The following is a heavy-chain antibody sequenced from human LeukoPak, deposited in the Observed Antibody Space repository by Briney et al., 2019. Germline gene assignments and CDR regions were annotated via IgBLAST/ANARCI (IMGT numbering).Heavy chain of an antibody. CDR1: GGSISSYY. CDR2: MYYTGST. Sequence: PSETLSLTCSVSGGSISSYYWSWIRQPPGKGLERIGYMYYTGSTNYNPSLESRVTISVDTSKKQLSLKLSSVTAADTAVYYCARDRRESTKPNDAFDIWGQGTMVTVSS. D-gene: IGHD1-1*01. CDR3: ARDRRESTKPNDAFDI. J-gene: IGHJ3*02. V-gene: IGHV4-59*01.